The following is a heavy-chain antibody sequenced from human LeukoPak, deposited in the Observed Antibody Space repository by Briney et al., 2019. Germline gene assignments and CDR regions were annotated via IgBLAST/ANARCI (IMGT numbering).Heavy chain of an antibody. CDR1: GYTFTGYY. V-gene: IGHV1-2*02. Sequence: ASVKVSCKASGYTFTGYYMHWVRQAPGQGLEWMGWINPNSGGTNYAQKFQGRVTMTRATSISTAYMELSRLRSDDTAVYYCARDLQWPDAFDIWGQGTMVTVSS. CDR2: INPNSGGT. J-gene: IGHJ3*02. D-gene: IGHD6-19*01. CDR3: ARDLQWPDAFDI.